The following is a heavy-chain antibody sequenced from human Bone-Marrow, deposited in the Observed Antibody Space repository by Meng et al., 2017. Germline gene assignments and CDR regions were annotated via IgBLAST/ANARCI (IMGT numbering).Heavy chain of an antibody. Sequence: EVQVLESGGDLVQPGGSLRRSCETSGFTFSRYAMSWVRQAPGKGLEWVSAISGSGGSTYYADSVKGRFTISRDNSKNTLYLQMSSLRAEDTAVYYCAKDLISGVFDYWGQGTLVTVSS. CDR3: AKDLISGVFDY. D-gene: IGHD1-26*01. V-gene: IGHV3-23*01. CDR1: GFTFSRYA. CDR2: ISGSGGST. J-gene: IGHJ4*02.